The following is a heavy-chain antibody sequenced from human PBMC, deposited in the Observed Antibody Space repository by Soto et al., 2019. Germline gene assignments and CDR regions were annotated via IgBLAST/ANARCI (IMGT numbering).Heavy chain of an antibody. CDR3: ARDPVKDAASDY. V-gene: IGHV3-33*01. CDR2: IWHDGKNK. J-gene: IGHJ4*02. Sequence: QVQVVESGGGVVQPGRSLRLSCAASGFTFSNFGMHWVRQAPGKGLEWVAVIWHDGKNKYYADSVEGRLTISRDNSNNTRYLQMNSLRAEDTAVYYWARDPVKDAASDYWGEGTLVTVSS. CDR1: GFTFSNFG. D-gene: IGHD6-19*01.